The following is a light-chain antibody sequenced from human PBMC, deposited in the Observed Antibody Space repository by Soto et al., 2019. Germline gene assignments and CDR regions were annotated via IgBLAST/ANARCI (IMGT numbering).Light chain of an antibody. CDR3: QQRHMWPIT. CDR1: QSVSTN. CDR2: DAY. Sequence: EIVMTQSPATLSVSPGERATLSCRASQSVSTNLAWYQHKPGQAPRLLIYDAYNRATGIPPRFSGSGSGTDFTLTISSLEPEDSTVYYCQQRHMWPITFGQGTRLEIK. V-gene: IGKV3-11*01. J-gene: IGKJ5*01.